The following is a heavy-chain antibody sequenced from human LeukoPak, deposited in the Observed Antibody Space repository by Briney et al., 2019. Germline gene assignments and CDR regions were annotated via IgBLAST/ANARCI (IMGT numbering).Heavy chain of an antibody. CDR1: GGSISSYY. J-gene: IGHJ5*02. CDR3: ARVPPQGVGWFDP. D-gene: IGHD2-8*01. CDR2: IYTSGST. V-gene: IGHV4-4*07. Sequence: SETLSLTCTVSGGSISSYYWSWIRQPAGKGLERIGRIYTSGSTNYNPSLKSRVTISVDKSKNQFSLKLSSVTAADTAVYYCARVPPQGVGWFDPWGQGTLVTVSS.